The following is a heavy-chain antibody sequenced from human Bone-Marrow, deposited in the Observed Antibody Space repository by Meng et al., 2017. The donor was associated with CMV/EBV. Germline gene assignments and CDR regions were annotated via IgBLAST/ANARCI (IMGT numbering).Heavy chain of an antibody. CDR1: GGSISSYY. D-gene: IGHD3-3*01. J-gene: IGHJ2*01. CDR3: GIWRNSYFDV. Sequence: SETLSLTCTVSGGSISSYYWNWIRQPPGKGLEWIGYIYYSGSTSYNPSLKSRVTISVDTSKNQFSLKLRSVTAADTAVYYCGIWRNSYFDVWGRGTVVTVYS. CDR2: IYYSGST. V-gene: IGHV4-59*01.